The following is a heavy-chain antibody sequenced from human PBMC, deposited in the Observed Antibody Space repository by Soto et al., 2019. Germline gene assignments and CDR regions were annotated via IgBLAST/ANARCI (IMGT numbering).Heavy chain of an antibody. J-gene: IGHJ3*02. CDR3: VRYYDGSGSKDGFQI. Sequence: EVQLVESGGGLVQPGVSLRLSCAASGFTLTNYWMTWVRQAPGKGLEWVANIKPDGSEKYYVDSVKGRFTISRDNAKNSMDLQMKRLRVEDTAVYYCVRYYDGSGSKDGFQIWGQGTMVTVSS. CDR2: IKPDGSEK. V-gene: IGHV3-7*01. CDR1: GFTLTNYW. D-gene: IGHD3-22*01.